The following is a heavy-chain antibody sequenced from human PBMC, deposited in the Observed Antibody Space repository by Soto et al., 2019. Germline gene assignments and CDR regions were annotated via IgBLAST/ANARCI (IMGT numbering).Heavy chain of an antibody. CDR2: IYYSGST. Sequence: PSETLSLTCTVSGGSISSYDWSWIRQPTGKGLEWIGYIYYSGSTNYNPSLKSRVTISIDTSKNQFSLKLSSVTAADTAVYYCASQSGSSWRNHYYYYGLDVWGQGTTVTVSS. J-gene: IGHJ6*02. CDR1: GGSISSYD. D-gene: IGHD6-13*01. CDR3: ASQSGSSWRNHYYYYGLDV. V-gene: IGHV4-59*08.